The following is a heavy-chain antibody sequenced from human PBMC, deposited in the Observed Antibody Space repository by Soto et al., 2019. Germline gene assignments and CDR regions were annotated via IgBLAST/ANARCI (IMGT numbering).Heavy chain of an antibody. CDR3: ARDLLGVQVARTSLKYFDY. J-gene: IGHJ4*02. CDR2: INAGNGNT. CDR1: GYTFTSYA. D-gene: IGHD6-19*01. Sequence: GASVKVSCKASGYTFTSYAVHWVRQAPGQRLEWMGWINAGNGNTKYSQKFQGRVTVTRDTSASTAYMELSSLRSEDTAVYYCARDLLGVQVARTSLKYFDYWGRGTLVTVSS. V-gene: IGHV1-3*01.